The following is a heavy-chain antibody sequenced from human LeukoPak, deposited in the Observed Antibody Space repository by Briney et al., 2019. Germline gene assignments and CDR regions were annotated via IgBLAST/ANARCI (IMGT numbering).Heavy chain of an antibody. Sequence: PGGSLRPSCTASALSVSSNYTSWVRQAPGKGLEWVSVIYSDGKTHYADSVKGRFTISRDNSKNTLYLQMNSLRAEDTAVYYCARGMSGYTSYDYWGQGTLVTVSS. CDR3: ARGMSGYTSYDY. J-gene: IGHJ4*02. D-gene: IGHD5-12*01. CDR2: IYSDGKT. CDR1: ALSVSSNY. V-gene: IGHV3-66*01.